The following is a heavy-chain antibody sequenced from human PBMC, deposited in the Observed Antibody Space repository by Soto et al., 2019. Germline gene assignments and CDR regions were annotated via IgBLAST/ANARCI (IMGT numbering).Heavy chain of an antibody. J-gene: IGHJ6*02. CDR1: GFTFSSYA. Sequence: PGGSLRLSCAASGFTFSSYAMSWVRQAPGKGLEWVSAFCDSGRLTHTAASVKRRSNNSRDNSKNTLYLQMNSLRAEDTAVYYCAKDLLGCLEGPGIIYYYYGMDVWGQGTTVTVSS. CDR2: FCDSGRLT. CDR3: AKDLLGCLEGPGIIYYYYGMDV. D-gene: IGHD3-3*01. V-gene: IGHV3-23*01.